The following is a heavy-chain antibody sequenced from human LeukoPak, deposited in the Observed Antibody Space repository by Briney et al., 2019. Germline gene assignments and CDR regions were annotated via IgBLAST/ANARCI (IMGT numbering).Heavy chain of an antibody. Sequence: ASVKVSCKASGNTFTSHYIHWVRQAPGQGLEWMGIINPSIGTASYAQKFQGRVTMTRDTSTSTVYMELSSLRSEDTAVYYCARDYTSGYLGADKMTEERYYFAYWGQGSWVTVSS. CDR3: ARDYTSGYLGADKMTEERYYFAY. J-gene: IGHJ4*02. V-gene: IGHV1-46*01. CDR1: GNTFTSHY. CDR2: INPSIGTA. D-gene: IGHD3-9*01.